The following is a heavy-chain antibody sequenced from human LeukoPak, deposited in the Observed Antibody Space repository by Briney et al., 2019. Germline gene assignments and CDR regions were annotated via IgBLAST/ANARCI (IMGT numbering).Heavy chain of an antibody. D-gene: IGHD3-22*01. V-gene: IGHV3-33*01. CDR3: ARDRVPYDSSGSSSY. J-gene: IGHJ4*02. CDR2: IWYDGSNK. CDR1: GFTFSSYS. Sequence: PGGSLRLSCAASGFTFSSYSMNWVRQAPGKGLEWVAVIWYDGSNKYYADSVRGRFTISRDNSKNTLYLQMNSLRVEDTAVYYCARDRVPYDSSGSSSYWGQGTLVTVSS.